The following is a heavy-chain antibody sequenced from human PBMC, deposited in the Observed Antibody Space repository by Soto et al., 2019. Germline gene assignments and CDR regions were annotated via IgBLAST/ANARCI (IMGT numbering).Heavy chain of an antibody. J-gene: IGHJ3*02. Sequence: EVQLVESGGGLVKPGGSLRLSCAASGFTFSNAWMSWVRQAPGKGLEWVGRIKSKTDGGTTDYAAPVKGRFTISRDDSKNTLYLQMNSLKTEDTAVYYCTTVYSGYLTDVFDIWGQGTMVTVSS. CDR2: IKSKTDGGTT. D-gene: IGHD5-12*01. CDR1: GFTFSNAW. CDR3: TTVYSGYLTDVFDI. V-gene: IGHV3-15*01.